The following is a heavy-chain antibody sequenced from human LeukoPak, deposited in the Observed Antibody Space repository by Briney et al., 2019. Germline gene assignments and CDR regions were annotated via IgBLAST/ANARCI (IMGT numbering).Heavy chain of an antibody. D-gene: IGHD1-26*01. CDR3: ARDTFLLGATSGDAFDI. V-gene: IGHV4-38-2*02. J-gene: IGHJ3*02. CDR2: IYHSGST. CDR1: GYSISSGYY. Sequence: PSETLSLSCTVSGYSISSGYYWGWIRQPPGKGLKWIGSIYHSGSTYYKPSLKRRVTISVDTSKNQFSLKLSSVTAADTAVYYCARDTFLLGATSGDAFDIWGQGTMVTVSS.